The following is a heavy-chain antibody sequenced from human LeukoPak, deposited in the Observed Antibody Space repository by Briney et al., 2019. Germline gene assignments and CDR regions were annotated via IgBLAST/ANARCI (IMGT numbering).Heavy chain of an antibody. CDR2: ISASGDRT. J-gene: IGHJ4*02. CDR3: AKDLRSGYSYGAFFDY. CDR1: GFTFSIYV. Sequence: GGSLRLSCAASGFTFSIYVMNWVRQAPGKGLEWVSAISASGDRTHYADSVKGRFTISRDDSKNTLYLQMNSLRAEDTALYYCAKDLRSGYSYGAFFDYWGQGTLVTVSS. V-gene: IGHV3-23*01. D-gene: IGHD5-18*01.